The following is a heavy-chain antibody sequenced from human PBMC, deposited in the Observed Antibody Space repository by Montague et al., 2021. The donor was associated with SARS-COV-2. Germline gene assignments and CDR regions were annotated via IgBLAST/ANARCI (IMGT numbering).Heavy chain of an antibody. J-gene: IGHJ5*02. V-gene: IGHV4-59*13. CDR3: ARTEYNWNDWFDP. CDR1: GGSISSYY. Sequence: SETLSLTCSVSGGSISSYYWSWIRQFPGKGLEWIGYIFHSGITDYNPSLKSRVTISADMSKNQFSLQLNSVTAADSAVYYCARTEYNWNDWFDPWGQGTLVTVSS. CDR2: IFHSGIT. D-gene: IGHD1-20*01.